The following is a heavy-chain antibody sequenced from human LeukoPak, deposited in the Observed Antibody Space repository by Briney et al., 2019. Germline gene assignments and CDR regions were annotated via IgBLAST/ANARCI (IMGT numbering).Heavy chain of an antibody. CDR1: GFTFSNYA. V-gene: IGHV3-23*01. J-gene: IGHJ4*02. D-gene: IGHD3-22*01. Sequence: GGSLRLSCAASGFTFSNYAMTWVRQAPGRGLEWVSAIDRRGSDTYYIDSVKGRFTISRDNSQNTLYLQMHSLRAEDTAVYYCTRDRDTSGYYSVPSGYWGQGSLVTVSS. CDR3: TRDRDTSGYYSVPSGY. CDR2: IDRRGSDT.